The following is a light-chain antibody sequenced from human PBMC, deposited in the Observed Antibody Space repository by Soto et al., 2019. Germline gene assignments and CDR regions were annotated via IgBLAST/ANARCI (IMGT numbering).Light chain of an antibody. V-gene: IGKV3-20*01. J-gene: IGKJ5*01. CDR1: QSVANNF. CDR2: GAS. CDR3: QQYGSSPIT. Sequence: EIVLAQSPGTLSLSPGQGATLSCRASQSVANNFLVWYQQKPGQAPRVLIYGASKRATGIPDRFGGSGSETDFTLTISRLEPEDFAIYYCQQYGSSPITFGQGTRLEIK.